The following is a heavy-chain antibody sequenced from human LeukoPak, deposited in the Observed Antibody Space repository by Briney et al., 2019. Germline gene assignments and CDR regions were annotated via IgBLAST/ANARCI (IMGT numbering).Heavy chain of an antibody. CDR1: GFIFSGSD. D-gene: IGHD6-13*01. Sequence: GGSPKLSCAASGFIFSGSDMHWVRQASGKGLEWVGRIGSKPKNYATTYAASVKGRFTISRDDSKNTAFLQMNSLKTEDTAIYYCARLAAAAGRDYYYYGMDVWGQGTTVTVSS. V-gene: IGHV3-73*01. J-gene: IGHJ6*02. CDR2: IGSKPKNYAT. CDR3: ARLAAAAGRDYYYYGMDV.